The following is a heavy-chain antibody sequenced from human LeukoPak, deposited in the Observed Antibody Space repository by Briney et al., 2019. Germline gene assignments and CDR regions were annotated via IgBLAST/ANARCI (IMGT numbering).Heavy chain of an antibody. D-gene: IGHD5-18*01. V-gene: IGHV3-13*01. CDR3: ARWGYSYAYDY. Sequence: GGSLRLSCAVSGFTFSSYDMHWVRQATGKGLEWVSAISTAGDTYYPGSVKGRFTISRENAKNSLYLQMNSLRAGDTAVYYCARWGYSYAYDYWGQGTLVTVSS. J-gene: IGHJ4*02. CDR1: GFTFSSYD. CDR2: ISTAGDT.